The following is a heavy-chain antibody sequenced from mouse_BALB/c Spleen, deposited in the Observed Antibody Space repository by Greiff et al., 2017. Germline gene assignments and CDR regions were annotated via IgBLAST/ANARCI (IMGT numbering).Heavy chain of an antibody. D-gene: IGHD1-1*01. CDR3: ALGPLRYYVDY. CDR1: GFNIKDYY. Sequence: EVQLQQSGAELVRPGALVKLSCKASGFNIKDYYMHWVKQRPEQGLEWIGWIDPENGNTIYDPKFQGKASITADTSSNTAYLPLSSLPSEDTAVYYSALGPLRYYVDYWGQGTTLTVSS. CDR2: IDPENGNT. J-gene: IGHJ2*01. V-gene: IGHV14-1*02.